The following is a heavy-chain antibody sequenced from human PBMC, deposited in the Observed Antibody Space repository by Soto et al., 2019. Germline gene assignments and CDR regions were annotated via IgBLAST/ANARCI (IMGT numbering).Heavy chain of an antibody. D-gene: IGHD2-8*01. CDR3: ASGCTPNFDY. Sequence: QVQLVESGGGVVQPGRSLRLSCAASGFTFSSYGMHWVRQAPGKGLEWVAVIWYDGSNKYYADSVKGRFTISRDNSKNTLYLQRNSLRAEDTAVYYCASGCTPNFDYWGQGTLVTVSS. CDR1: GFTFSSYG. CDR2: IWYDGSNK. V-gene: IGHV3-33*01. J-gene: IGHJ4*02.